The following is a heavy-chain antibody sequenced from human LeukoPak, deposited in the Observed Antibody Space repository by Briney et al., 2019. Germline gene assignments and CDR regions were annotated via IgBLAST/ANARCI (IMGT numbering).Heavy chain of an antibody. CDR3: ARVRAGFQEPYYFDY. Sequence: GGSLRLSCAASGLTFSSYAMHWVRQAPGKGLEWVAVISYDGSNKYYADSVKGRFTISRDNSKNTLYLQMNSLRAEDTAVYYCARVRAGFQEPYYFDYWGQGTLVTVSS. CDR1: GLTFSSYA. J-gene: IGHJ4*02. CDR2: ISYDGSNK. V-gene: IGHV3-30-3*01. D-gene: IGHD1-26*01.